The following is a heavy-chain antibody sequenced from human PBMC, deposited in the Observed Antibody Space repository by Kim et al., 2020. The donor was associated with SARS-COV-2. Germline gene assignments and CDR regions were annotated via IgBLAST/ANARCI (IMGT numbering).Heavy chain of an antibody. V-gene: IGHV4-34*01. J-gene: IGHJ4*02. Sequence: SETPSLTCAVYGGSFSGYYWSWIRQPPGKGLEWIGEINHSGSTNYNPSLKSRVTISVDTSKNQFSLKLSSVTAADTAVYYCARETYDYVWGSYRPHLDYWGQGTLVTVSS. CDR2: INHSGST. CDR3: ARETYDYVWGSYRPHLDY. D-gene: IGHD3-16*02. CDR1: GGSFSGYY.